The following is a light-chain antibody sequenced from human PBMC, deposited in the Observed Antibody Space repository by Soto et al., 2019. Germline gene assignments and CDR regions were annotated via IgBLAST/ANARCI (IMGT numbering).Light chain of an antibody. CDR1: NSDVGGYNY. Sequence: QSVLTQPASVSGSPGQSITISCAGTNSDVGGYNYVSWYQHHPGKAPKLLIYGVFNRPSGVSNRFSGSKSGNTASLIISGLQAEDEGDYYCSSYSSSSTLVVFGGGTKVTVL. V-gene: IGLV2-14*01. CDR3: SSYSSSSTLVV. J-gene: IGLJ2*01. CDR2: GVF.